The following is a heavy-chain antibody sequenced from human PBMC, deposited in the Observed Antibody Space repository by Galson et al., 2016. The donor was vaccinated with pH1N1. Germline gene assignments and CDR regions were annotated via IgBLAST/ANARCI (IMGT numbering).Heavy chain of an antibody. Sequence: SLRLSCAASGFTFDDSAMHWVRQAPGKGLEWVSGVSWNSGSIAYADSVKGRFTISRDNAKNSLYLQMNSLRAEDTALYYCAKASGYSYGPLDYLGQGELVTVSS. CDR2: VSWNSGSI. CDR1: GFTFDDSA. CDR3: AKASGYSYGPLDY. V-gene: IGHV3-9*01. D-gene: IGHD5-18*01. J-gene: IGHJ4*02.